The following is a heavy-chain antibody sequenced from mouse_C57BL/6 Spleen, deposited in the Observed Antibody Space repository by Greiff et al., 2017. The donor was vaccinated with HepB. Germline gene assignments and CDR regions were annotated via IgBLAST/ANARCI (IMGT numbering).Heavy chain of an antibody. J-gene: IGHJ3*01. D-gene: IGHD1-1*01. CDR2: IHPSDSNT. Sequence: VQLQQPGAELVKPGASVKVSCKASGYTFTSYWMHWVKQRPGQGLEWIGRIHPSDSNTNYNQKFKGKATLTVDKSSSTAYMQHSSLTSEDSAVYYWAMSYEGPGAWFAYWGQGTLVTVSA. CDR1: GYTFTSYW. CDR3: AMSYEGPGAWFAY. V-gene: IGHV1-74*01.